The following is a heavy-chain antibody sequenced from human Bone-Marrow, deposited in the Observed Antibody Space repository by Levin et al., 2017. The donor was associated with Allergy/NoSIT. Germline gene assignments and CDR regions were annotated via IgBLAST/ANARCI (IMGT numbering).Heavy chain of an antibody. CDR1: AFTFTSYA. D-gene: IGHD6-19*01. V-gene: IGHV3-23*01. CDR2: ITGSGSTT. J-gene: IGHJ4*02. CDR3: ASGGWYGDDY. Sequence: GESLKISCAASAFTFTSYAMSWVRQAPGKGLEWVSTITGSGSTTYYADSVKGRFTISRDNSENTLYLQMKSLRAEDTAVYYCASGGWYGDDYWGQGTLVTVS.